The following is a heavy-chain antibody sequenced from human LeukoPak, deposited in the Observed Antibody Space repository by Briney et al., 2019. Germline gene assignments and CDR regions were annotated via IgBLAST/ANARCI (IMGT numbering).Heavy chain of an antibody. Sequence: SETLSLTCTVSGGSISSGGYYWSWIRQHPGKGLEWIGYIYYSGSTYYNPSLKSRVTISVDTSKNQFSLKLSSVTAADTAVYYCARADSSSLNFDYWGQGTLVTVSS. CDR1: GGSISSGGYY. D-gene: IGHD6-13*01. CDR2: IYYSGST. CDR3: ARADSSSLNFDY. V-gene: IGHV4-31*03. J-gene: IGHJ4*02.